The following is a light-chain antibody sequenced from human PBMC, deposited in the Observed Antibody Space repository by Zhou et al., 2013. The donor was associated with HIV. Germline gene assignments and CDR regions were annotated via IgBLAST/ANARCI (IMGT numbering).Light chain of an antibody. CDR1: QSIYNW. J-gene: IGKJ2*03. CDR3: QQYSYYLNS. V-gene: IGKV1-5*03. Sequence: DIQMTQSPSALSASVGDRVTITCRASQSIYNWLAWYQQKPGNAPKLLISKTSSLESGVPARFSGSGSGTEFTLTISSLQPDDFATYYCQQYSYYLNSFGQGTKLEIK. CDR2: KTS.